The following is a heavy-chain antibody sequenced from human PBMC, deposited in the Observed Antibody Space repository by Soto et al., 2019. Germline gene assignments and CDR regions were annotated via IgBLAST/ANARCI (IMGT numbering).Heavy chain of an antibody. CDR1: GFTFSSYS. J-gene: IGHJ6*03. V-gene: IGHV3-48*01. D-gene: IGHD3-10*01. CDR2: ITSRSGTM. CDR3: ARGTGVWFGELYHYYYMDV. Sequence: GGSLRLSCAASGFTFSSYSLNWVRQAPGKGLEWVSYITSRSGTMYYADSVKGRFTISRDNAKNSLYLQMNSLRVEDTAIYYCARGTGVWFGELYHYYYMDVWGKGTTVTVSS.